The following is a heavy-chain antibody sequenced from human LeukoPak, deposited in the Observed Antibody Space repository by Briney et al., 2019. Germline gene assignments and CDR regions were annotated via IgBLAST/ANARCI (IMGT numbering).Heavy chain of an antibody. D-gene: IGHD3-10*01. Sequence: SETLSLTCTVSGGSISSGSYYWSWIRQPAGKGLEWIGRIYTSGSTNYNPSLKSRVTISVDTSKNQFSLQLNSVTPEDTAVYYCAREGWFGEPPSHWFDPWGQGILVTVSS. J-gene: IGHJ5*02. CDR3: AREGWFGEPPSHWFDP. CDR1: GGSISSGSYY. CDR2: IYTSGST. V-gene: IGHV4-61*02.